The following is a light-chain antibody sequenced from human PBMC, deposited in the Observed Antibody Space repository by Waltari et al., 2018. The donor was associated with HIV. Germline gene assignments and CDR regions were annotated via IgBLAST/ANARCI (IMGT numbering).Light chain of an antibody. CDR2: AAS. CDR1: QNVNIK. V-gene: IGKV3D-15*01. J-gene: IGKJ4*01. CDR3: QQYDTWPLT. Sequence: ETVMTQSPATLSVSPGERATLSCRASQNVNIKLAWYQHKPGQAPRLLIYAASTRATGIPAIFSGSGSETEFTLTISSLQSEDVAVYYCQQYDTWPLTFGGGTKVEI.